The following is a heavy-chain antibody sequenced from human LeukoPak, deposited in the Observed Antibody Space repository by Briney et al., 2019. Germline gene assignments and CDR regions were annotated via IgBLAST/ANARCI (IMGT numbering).Heavy chain of an antibody. Sequence: SVKVSCKASGGTFSSYAISWVRQAPGQGLEWMGGIIPIFGTANYAQKFQGRVTITADKSTSTAYMELSSLRSEDTAVYYCTTPITMVRGIITYYAMDVWGRGTTVTVSS. V-gene: IGHV1-69*06. J-gene: IGHJ6*02. D-gene: IGHD3-10*01. CDR3: TTPITMVRGIITYYAMDV. CDR1: GGTFSSYA. CDR2: IIPIFGTA.